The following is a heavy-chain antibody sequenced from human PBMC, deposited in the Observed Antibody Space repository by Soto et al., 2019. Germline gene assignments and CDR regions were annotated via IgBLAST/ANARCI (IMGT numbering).Heavy chain of an antibody. CDR2: IIPIFGTA. Sequence: QVQLVQSGAEVQKPGSSVKVSCKASGGTFSSYAISWVRQAPGQGLEWMGGIIPIFGTANYAQKFQGRVTITADKSTSTAYMELSSLRSEDTAVYYCARGKHYYGSGSYYNWFDPWGQGTLVTVSS. J-gene: IGHJ5*02. CDR1: GGTFSSYA. D-gene: IGHD3-10*01. CDR3: ARGKHYYGSGSYYNWFDP. V-gene: IGHV1-69*06.